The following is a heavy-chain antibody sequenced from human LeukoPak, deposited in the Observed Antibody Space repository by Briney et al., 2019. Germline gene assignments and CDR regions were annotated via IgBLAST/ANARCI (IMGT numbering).Heavy chain of an antibody. D-gene: IGHD3-3*01. V-gene: IGHV4-39*07. CDR2: IYYSGNT. CDR1: GVSISSSNSY. J-gene: IGHJ6*03. CDR3: ARAKTIFGFPASYYMDV. Sequence: SETLSLTCAVSGVSISSSNSYWGWIRQPPVKGLEWIGSIYYSGNTYYNASLKSRVTISVDTSKNQFSLKVTSVTAADTAVYYCARAKTIFGFPASYYMDVWGKGTTVTVSS.